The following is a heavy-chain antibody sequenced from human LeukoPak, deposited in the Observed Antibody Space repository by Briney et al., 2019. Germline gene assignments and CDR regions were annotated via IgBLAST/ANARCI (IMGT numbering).Heavy chain of an antibody. CDR1: GFTFGDYA. Sequence: GGSLRLSCTASGFTFGDYAMSWVRQAPGKGLEWVGFIRSKAYGGTTEYAASVKGRFTISRDDSKSIAYLQMNSLKTEDTAVYYRTRLVVPAGWFDPWGQGTLVTVSS. J-gene: IGHJ5*02. CDR2: IRSKAYGGTT. V-gene: IGHV3-49*04. D-gene: IGHD2-2*01. CDR3: TRLVVPAGWFDP.